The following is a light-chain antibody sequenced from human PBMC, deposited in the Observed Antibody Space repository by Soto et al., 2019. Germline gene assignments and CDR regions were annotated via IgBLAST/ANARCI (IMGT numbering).Light chain of an antibody. J-gene: IGKJ5*01. CDR3: QQYESPPLT. CDR2: DAS. Sequence: DIHMTQSPSSLSASVGYRFTITCQASQDIKKNLIWYQQKPGKAPKLLIYDASDLQTGVPSRFSGSGSGTGFTFTISSLQPEDFATYYCQQYESPPLTFGQGTRLEIK. V-gene: IGKV1-33*01. CDR1: QDIKKN.